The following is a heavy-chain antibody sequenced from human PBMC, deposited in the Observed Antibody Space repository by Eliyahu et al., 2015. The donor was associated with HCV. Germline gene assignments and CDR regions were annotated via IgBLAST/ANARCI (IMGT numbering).Heavy chain of an antibody. D-gene: IGHD2-15*01. CDR2: TRNKANSYAT. J-gene: IGHJ4*02. Sequence: EVQLVESGGGLVQPGGSLRLSCAASGFSFSDYYMDWVRQAPGKGLGWVGRTRNKANSYATEYAASVKGRFTVSRDDSKNSLYLQMNSLKTEDTAVYFCARVGLGYCSGGSCYSGGYLDYWGQGTLVTVSS. V-gene: IGHV3-72*01. CDR1: GFSFSDYY. CDR3: ARVGLGYCSGGSCYSGGYLDY.